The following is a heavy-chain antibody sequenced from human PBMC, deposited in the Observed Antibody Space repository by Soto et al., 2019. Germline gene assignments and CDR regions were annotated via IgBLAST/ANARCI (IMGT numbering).Heavy chain of an antibody. V-gene: IGHV3-23*01. CDR3: AKVGSSWCSGGSCYALDF. CDR2: ISGSGNNT. CDR1: GFTFSSYT. D-gene: IGHD2-15*01. Sequence: PGGSLRLSCTASGFTFSSYTMNWVRQAPGKGLEWVSAISGSGNNTYYADSVKGRFTISRDNSKNTLYLQMSSLRAEDTAVHYCAKVGSSWCSGGSCYALDFCGQGTLVTVSS. J-gene: IGHJ4*02.